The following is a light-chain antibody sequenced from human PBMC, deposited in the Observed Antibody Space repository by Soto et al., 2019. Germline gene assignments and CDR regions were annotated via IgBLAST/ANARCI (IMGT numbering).Light chain of an antibody. CDR1: QSVSTSY. CDR2: AAS. CDR3: QQYRSSPRT. Sequence: EIVIMQAPGTLSLSLGERATLSCSAVQSVSTSYLAWYHHRPAPAPRLLIYAASTRANGIPDKFSGSGSGTDFTLTIGRLDSEDFAVYYCQQYRSSPRTFGQGTKLDIK. J-gene: IGKJ1*01. V-gene: IGKV3-20*01.